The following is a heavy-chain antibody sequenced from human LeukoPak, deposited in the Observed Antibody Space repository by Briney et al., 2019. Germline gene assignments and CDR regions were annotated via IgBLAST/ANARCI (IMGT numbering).Heavy chain of an antibody. CDR1: GGTFSSYA. CDR2: IIPIFGTA. D-gene: IGHD4-23*01. Sequence: ASVKVSCKASGGTFSSYAISWVRQAPGQGLEWMGGIIPIFGTANYAQKFQGRVTITADESTSTAYMELSSLRSEDTAVYYCARGGGPYGGNSYFDYWGQGTLVTVSS. V-gene: IGHV1-69*13. J-gene: IGHJ4*02. CDR3: ARGGGPYGGNSYFDY.